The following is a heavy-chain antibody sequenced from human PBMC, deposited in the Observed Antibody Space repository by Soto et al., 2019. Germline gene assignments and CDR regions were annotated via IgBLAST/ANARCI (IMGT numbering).Heavy chain of an antibody. D-gene: IGHD1-1*01. CDR1: GDSVSSNSAA. V-gene: IGHV6-1*01. J-gene: IGHJ6*03. Sequence: QVQLQQSGPGLVKPSQNLSLTCDISGDSVSSNSAAWNWIRQTPSRGLEWLGRTYYRSKWYINYAVSVKSRITVNPDTSKNQFSLQLNSVTPEDTAVYYCARGSWDDVTGHYYMDVWGKGTTVTVSS. CDR2: TYYRSKWYI. CDR3: ARGSWDDVTGHYYMDV.